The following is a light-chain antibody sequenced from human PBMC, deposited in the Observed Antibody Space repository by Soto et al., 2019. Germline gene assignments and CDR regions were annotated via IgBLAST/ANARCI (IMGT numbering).Light chain of an antibody. CDR3: QQHYSTPYT. V-gene: IGKV4-1*01. CDR2: WAS. CDR1: QSVLYSSKNKNC. J-gene: IGKJ2*01. Sequence: DIVMTQSPDSLAVSLGERVTINCKSSQSVLYSSKNKNCLAWYQQKPGQPPKLLIYWASTRESGVPERFSGSGSGTDFTLTITSLQAEDVAVYYCQQHYSTPYTFGQGTKLEIK.